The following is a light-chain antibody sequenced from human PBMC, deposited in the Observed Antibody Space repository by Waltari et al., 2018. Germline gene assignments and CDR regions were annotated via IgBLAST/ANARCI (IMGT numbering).Light chain of an antibody. J-gene: IGKJ1*01. CDR1: QSVGRS. Sequence: EIVFTQSPGTLSLSPGEGATLSCRASQSVGRSLVWYQQRPGRAPRLLIYGASSRATGIPDRFTGSGSGTDFSLTISRLEPEDFAVYYCQMYVRLPVTFGQGTKVEI. V-gene: IGKV3-20*01. CDR3: QMYVRLPVT. CDR2: GAS.